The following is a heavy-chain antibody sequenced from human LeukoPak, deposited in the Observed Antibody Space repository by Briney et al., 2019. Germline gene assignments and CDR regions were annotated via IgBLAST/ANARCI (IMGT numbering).Heavy chain of an antibody. CDR1: GGSISSGGYY. CDR3: ARDDRLLLDY. J-gene: IGHJ4*02. V-gene: IGHV4-31*03. D-gene: IGHD3-22*01. CDR2: IYYSGST. Sequence: SETLSLTCTVSGGSISSGGYYWSWIRQHPGKGLEWIGYIYYSGSTYYNPSLKSRVTISVDTSKNQFSLKLSSVTAAGTAVYYCARDDRLLLDYWGQGTLVTVSS.